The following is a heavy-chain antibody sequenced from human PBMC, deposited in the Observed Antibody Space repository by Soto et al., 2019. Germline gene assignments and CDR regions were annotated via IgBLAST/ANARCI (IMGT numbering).Heavy chain of an antibody. CDR1: GGSFSAYY. CDR2: INHSGST. Sequence: QGQLQQWGAGLLKPSETLSLTCTVYGGSFSAYYWSWIRQPPGKGLEWIGEINHSGSTNYNPSLKRRAPISVDTSKTQFSLKLSSMTAADPAVYYCASGRYCNSSSCYARPPDYWGQGTLVTVSS. D-gene: IGHD2-2*01. V-gene: IGHV4-34*01. J-gene: IGHJ4*02. CDR3: ASGRYCNSSSCYARPPDY.